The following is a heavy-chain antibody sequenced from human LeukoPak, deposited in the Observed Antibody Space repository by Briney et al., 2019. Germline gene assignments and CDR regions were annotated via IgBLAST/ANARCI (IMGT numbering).Heavy chain of an antibody. Sequence: TFTXXXXXXLXQXXXXGXXXXXXITPDSGATNYSQTFQGRVTMTRDTSITTAYMELSSLRSDDTAVYYCARDLPSPAISVAEDYWGQGTLVTVSS. CDR3: ARDLPSPAISVAEDY. CDR2: ITPDSGAT. D-gene: IGHD6-19*01. V-gene: IGHV1-2*02. CDR1: TFTXXX. J-gene: IGHJ4*02.